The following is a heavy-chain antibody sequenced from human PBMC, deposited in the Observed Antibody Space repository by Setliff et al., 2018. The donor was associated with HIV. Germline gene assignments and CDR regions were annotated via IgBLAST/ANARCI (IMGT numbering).Heavy chain of an antibody. J-gene: IGHJ6*03. CDR1: GGSISSSY. D-gene: IGHD5-12*01. Sequence: KPSETLSLTCTVSGGSISSSYWSWIRQPPGKGLEWIGYIYYSGSINYNPSLKSRVTISVDTSKNQFSLKLSSVTAADTAVYYCARGRKRDGYNFYYYYVDVWDKGTTVTVSS. V-gene: IGHV4-59*01. CDR3: ARGRKRDGYNFYYYYVDV. CDR2: IYYSGSI.